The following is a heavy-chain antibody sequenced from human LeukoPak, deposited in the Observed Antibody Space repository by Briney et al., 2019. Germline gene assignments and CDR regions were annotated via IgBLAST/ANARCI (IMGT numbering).Heavy chain of an antibody. CDR1: GGSVSSGSYY. CDR3: AREVRGHFDY. D-gene: IGHD3-10*01. V-gene: IGHV4-61*01. Sequence: KPSETLSLTCTVSGGSVSSGSYYWSWIRQPPGKGLEWIGYIYYSGSTNYNPSLKSRVTISVDTSKNQFSLKLSSVTAADTAVYYCAREVRGHFDYWGQGTLVTVSS. J-gene: IGHJ4*02. CDR2: IYYSGST.